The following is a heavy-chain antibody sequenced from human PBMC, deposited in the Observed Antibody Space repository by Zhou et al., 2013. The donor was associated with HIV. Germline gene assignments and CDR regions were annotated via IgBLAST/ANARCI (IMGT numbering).Heavy chain of an antibody. CDR3: ARYSPGIAVAGSNWFDP. J-gene: IGHJ5*02. V-gene: IGHV1-69*04. CDR2: ITPLVSTA. Sequence: QVQLVQSGAEVKKPGSSVKVSCKASGGTFSSYAISWVRQAPGQGLEWMGRITPLVSTANYAQNFQARLTITADKSTRTAYMELTSLTYEDTAVYYCARYSPGIAVAGSNWFDPWGQGTLVTVSS. D-gene: IGHD6-19*01. CDR1: GGTFSSYA.